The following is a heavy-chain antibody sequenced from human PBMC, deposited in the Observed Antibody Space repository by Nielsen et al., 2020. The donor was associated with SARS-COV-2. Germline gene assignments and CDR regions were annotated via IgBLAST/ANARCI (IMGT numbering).Heavy chain of an antibody. J-gene: IGHJ3*02. Sequence: SETLSLTCTVSGGSISSGSYYWSWIRQPAGKGLEWIGYIYYSGSTNYNPSLKSRVTISVDTSKNQFSLKLSSVTAADTAVYYCARRQVPYGGDAFDIWAKGQWSPSLQ. V-gene: IGHV4-61*10. D-gene: IGHD4-17*01. CDR3: ARRQVPYGGDAFDI. CDR1: GGSISSGSYY. CDR2: IYYSGST.